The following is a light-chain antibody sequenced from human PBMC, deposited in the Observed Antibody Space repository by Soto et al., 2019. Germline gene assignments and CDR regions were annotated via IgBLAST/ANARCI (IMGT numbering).Light chain of an antibody. CDR1: QSVLYSSNNKNY. V-gene: IGKV4-1*01. CDR2: WAS. CDR3: QQYYSTSPLT. J-gene: IGKJ4*01. Sequence: DIVMTQSPDSLAVSLGERATINCKSSQSVLYSSNNKNYLAWYQQKPGQPPKLLIYWASTRESGVPDRFSGSGSGTDFTLTISSLQAEDVAVYYCQQYYSTSPLTFGGVTKVEIK.